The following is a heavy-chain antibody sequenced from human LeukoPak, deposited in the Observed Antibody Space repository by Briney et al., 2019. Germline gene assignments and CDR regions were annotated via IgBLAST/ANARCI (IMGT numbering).Heavy chain of an antibody. Sequence: PGGSLRLSCAASGFTFSSYGMHWVRQAPGKGLEWVSAISGSGGSTYYADSVKGRFTISRDNSKNTLYLQMNSLRAEDTAVYYCAKDPNRYGDEYFQHWGQGTLVTVSS. J-gene: IGHJ1*01. CDR2: ISGSGGST. CDR1: GFTFSSYG. D-gene: IGHD4-17*01. V-gene: IGHV3-23*01. CDR3: AKDPNRYGDEYFQH.